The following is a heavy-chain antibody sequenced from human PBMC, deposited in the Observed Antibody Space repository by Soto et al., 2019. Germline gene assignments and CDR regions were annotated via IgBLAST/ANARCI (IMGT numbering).Heavy chain of an antibody. D-gene: IGHD3-3*01. CDR1: WARVSSNSAA. V-gene: IGHV6-1*01. Sequence: SQTLSLACAISWARVSSNSAAWHWIRRAPSSGLEWLRRTYYRSKWYNDYAVSVKSRITLNPDTSKNQFSLQLNSVTPEDTAVYYYARAFSGGWPASCLDPWGDGTPVTVSS. CDR3: ARAFSGGWPASCLDP. CDR2: TYYRSKWYN. J-gene: IGHJ5*02.